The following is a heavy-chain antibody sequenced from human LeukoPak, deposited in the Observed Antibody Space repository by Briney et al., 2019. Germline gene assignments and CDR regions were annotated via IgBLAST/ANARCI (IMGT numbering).Heavy chain of an antibody. J-gene: IGHJ6*03. Sequence: GGSLRLSCAASGFTFSRYGMSWVRQAPGKGLEWVSAISGGGGRTYYADSVKGRFTISRDNSKNTLYLQMNSLRAEDTAVYNCAKGDFYGSGRDYYYYMDVWGKGTTVTISS. CDR2: ISGGGGRT. D-gene: IGHD3-10*01. CDR3: AKGDFYGSGRDYYYYMDV. CDR1: GFTFSRYG. V-gene: IGHV3-23*01.